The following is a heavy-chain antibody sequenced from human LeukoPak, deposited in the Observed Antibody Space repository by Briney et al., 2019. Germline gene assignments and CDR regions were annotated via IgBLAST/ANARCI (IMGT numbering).Heavy chain of an antibody. Sequence: GGSLRLSCAASGSTFSSYSMNWVRQAPGKGLEWVSYISSSSSTIYYADSVKGRFTISRDNAKNSLYLQMNSLRDEDTAVYYCARAITMIDLDAFDIWGQGTMVTVSS. CDR1: GSTFSSYS. J-gene: IGHJ3*02. CDR2: ISSSSSTI. CDR3: ARAITMIDLDAFDI. D-gene: IGHD3-22*01. V-gene: IGHV3-48*02.